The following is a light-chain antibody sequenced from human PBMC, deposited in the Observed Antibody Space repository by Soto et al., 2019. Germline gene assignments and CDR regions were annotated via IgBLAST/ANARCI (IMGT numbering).Light chain of an antibody. CDR2: TAS. CDR3: QQLSTYPLT. J-gene: IGKJ2*01. Sequence: DIQLTQSPSFLSASVGDRVTITCRASQGISSYLAWYQQEPGKAPKLLIYTASTLQSGVPSRFSGSGSGTEFTLTISSLQPEDFATYYCQQLSTYPLTFGQGTKLDIK. V-gene: IGKV1-9*01. CDR1: QGISSY.